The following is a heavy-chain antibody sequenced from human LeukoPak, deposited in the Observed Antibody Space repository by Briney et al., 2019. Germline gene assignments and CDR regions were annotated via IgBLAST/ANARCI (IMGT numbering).Heavy chain of an antibody. Sequence: GASVKVSCKASGYTFTSYGITWVRQAPGQGLEWMGWISAYNGKTNYAQKLQGRVTMTTDTSTSTAYMELRSLRSDDTAVYYCARKGCGGDCYRFDYWGQGTLVTVSS. CDR1: GYTFTSYG. CDR3: ARKGCGGDCYRFDY. CDR2: ISAYNGKT. V-gene: IGHV1-18*01. J-gene: IGHJ4*02. D-gene: IGHD2-21*02.